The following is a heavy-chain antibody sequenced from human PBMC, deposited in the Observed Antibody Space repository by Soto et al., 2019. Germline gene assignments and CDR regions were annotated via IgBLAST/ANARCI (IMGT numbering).Heavy chain of an antibody. V-gene: IGHV1-3*01. CDR2: INAGNGNT. D-gene: IGHD3-22*01. CDR3: ARARITMIVVVPFDP. Sequence: GASVKVSCKASGYTFTSYAMHWVRQAPGQRLEWMGWINAGNGNTKYSQKFQGRVTITRDTSASTVYMELSSLRSEDTAVYYCARARITMIVVVPFDPWGQGTLVTVSS. CDR1: GYTFTSYA. J-gene: IGHJ5*02.